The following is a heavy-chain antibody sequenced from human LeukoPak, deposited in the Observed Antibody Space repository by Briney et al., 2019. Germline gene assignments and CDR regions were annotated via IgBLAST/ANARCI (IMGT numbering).Heavy chain of an antibody. D-gene: IGHD3-3*01. CDR1: GFTFSSYS. CDR2: LSSSSSTI. V-gene: IGHV3-48*01. Sequence: GDPLRLFRAASGFTFSSYSMNWVRQAPGKGLEWVSYLSSSSSTIYYADSVKGRFTISRDNAKNSLYLQMNSLRAEDTAVYYCARDYDFWSGYPTYDYWGQGTLVTVSS. CDR3: ARDYDFWSGYPTYDY. J-gene: IGHJ4*02.